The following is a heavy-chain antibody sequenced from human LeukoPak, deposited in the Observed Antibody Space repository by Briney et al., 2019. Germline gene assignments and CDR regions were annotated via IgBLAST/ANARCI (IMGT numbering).Heavy chain of an antibody. J-gene: IGHJ5*02. CDR1: GYTFTSYG. CDR3: ARDYSSGWYDWFDP. D-gene: IGHD6-19*01. CDR2: ISAHNGNT. V-gene: IGHV1-18*01. Sequence: EASVTVSCKASGYTFTSYGISWVRQAPGQGLEWMGWISAHNGNTNYAQKLQGRVTMTTDTSTSAAYMELRSLRSEDTAVYYCARDYSSGWYDWFDPWGQGTLVTVSS.